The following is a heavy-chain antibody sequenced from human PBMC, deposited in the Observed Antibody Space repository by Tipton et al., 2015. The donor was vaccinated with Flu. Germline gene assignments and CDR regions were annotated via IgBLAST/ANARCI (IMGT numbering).Heavy chain of an antibody. D-gene: IGHD1-26*01. J-gene: IGHJ4*02. V-gene: IGHV4-59*01. CDR2: IYYSGST. CDR1: GGSISSYY. CDR3: ARELGATGEGFDY. Sequence: TLSLNCTVSGGSISSYYWSWIRQPPGKGLEWIGYIYYSGSTNYNPSLKSRVTISVDTSKNQFSLKLSSVTAADTAVYYCARELGATGEGFDYWGQGTLVTVSS.